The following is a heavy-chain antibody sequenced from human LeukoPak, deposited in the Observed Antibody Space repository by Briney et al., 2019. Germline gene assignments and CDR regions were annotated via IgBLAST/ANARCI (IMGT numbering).Heavy chain of an antibody. J-gene: IGHJ4*02. D-gene: IGHD3-22*01. CDR3: AKDLYDSSEFDY. CDR2: ISSSGSNI. Sequence: GGSLRLSCVVSGFTFSSYSMNWVRQAPGKGLEWVSYISSSGSNIYYADSVKGRFTISRDNAKNTLYLQMNSLRAEDTAVYYCAKDLYDSSEFDYWGQGTLVTVSS. CDR1: GFTFSSYS. V-gene: IGHV3-48*01.